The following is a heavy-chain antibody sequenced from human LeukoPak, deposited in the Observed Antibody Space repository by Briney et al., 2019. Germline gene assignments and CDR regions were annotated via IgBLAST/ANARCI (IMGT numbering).Heavy chain of an antibody. CDR3: ARTYSNYEDYYYYMDV. Sequence: PSETLSLTCTVSGGSITDYYWSWIRQPAGKGLEWIGRMYRSGSTIDNNYNPSLKSRVTMSVDTSKNQFSLKLSSVTAADTAVYYCARTYSNYEDYYYYMDVWGEGTTVTVSS. CDR2: MYRSGSTIDN. D-gene: IGHD4-11*01. V-gene: IGHV4-4*07. CDR1: GGSITDYY. J-gene: IGHJ6*03.